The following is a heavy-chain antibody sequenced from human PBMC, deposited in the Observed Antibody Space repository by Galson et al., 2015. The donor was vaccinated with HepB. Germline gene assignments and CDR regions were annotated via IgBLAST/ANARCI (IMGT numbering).Heavy chain of an antibody. CDR1: GYTFTSYG. D-gene: IGHD3-9*01. CDR2: ISAYNGNT. V-gene: IGHV1-18*01. Sequence: SVKVSCKASGYTFTSYGISWVRQAPGQGLEWMGWISAYNGNTNYAQKLQGRVTMTTDTSTSTAYMELRSLRSDDTAVYYCAFTYYDILTGYLDWFDPWGQGTLVTVSS. J-gene: IGHJ5*02. CDR3: AFTYYDILTGYLDWFDP.